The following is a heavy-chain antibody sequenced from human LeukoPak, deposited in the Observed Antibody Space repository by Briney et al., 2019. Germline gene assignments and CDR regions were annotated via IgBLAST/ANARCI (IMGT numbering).Heavy chain of an antibody. J-gene: IGHJ5*02. CDR2: INPNRGGT. D-gene: IGHD2-2*01. CDR1: GWIYTGYY. V-gene: IGHV1-2*02. Sequence: ASVKASCKGTGWIYTGYYMHWVRQAPGQGLEWMGWINPNRGGTNYAQKLQGRVTMTRDTSISTAYMELSRLRSDDTAVYYCAREGSTRGFDPWGQGTLVTVSS. CDR3: AREGSTRGFDP.